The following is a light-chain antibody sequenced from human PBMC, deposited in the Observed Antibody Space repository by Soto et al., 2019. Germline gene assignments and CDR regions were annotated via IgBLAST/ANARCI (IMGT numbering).Light chain of an antibody. CDR3: QQRSNWPPIT. Sequence: EIVLTQSPGTLSLSPGEIATLSCRASESLSSAYLAWYQQKPGQAPRLLLYGASTRATGIPARFSGSGSGTDFTLTISSLEPEDFAVYYCQQRSNWPPITFGQGTRLEIK. J-gene: IGKJ5*01. CDR2: GAS. CDR1: ESLSSAY. V-gene: IGKV3-11*01.